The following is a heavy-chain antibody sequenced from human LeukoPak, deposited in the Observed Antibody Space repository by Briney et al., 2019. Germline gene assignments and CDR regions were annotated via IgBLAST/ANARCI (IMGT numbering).Heavy chain of an antibody. CDR3: ARVIGSYGDFAY. CDR1: GFKFGSFS. V-gene: IGHV3-48*04. D-gene: IGHD1-26*01. J-gene: IGHJ4*02. Sequence: GGSLRLSCAASGFKFGSFSMNWVRQAPGKGLEWLSYITSDSSSTYYSDSVKGRFTISRDNAKNSLYLQMNSLRAEDTAVYYCARVIGSYGDFAYWGQGTLVTVSS. CDR2: ITSDSSST.